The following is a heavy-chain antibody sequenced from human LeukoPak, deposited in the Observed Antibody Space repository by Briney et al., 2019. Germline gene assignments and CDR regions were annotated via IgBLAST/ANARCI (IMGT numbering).Heavy chain of an antibody. CDR2: INTATTET. J-gene: IGHJ4*02. CDR3: ARDSGAFDY. CDR1: GYTFTNYL. Sequence: GASVKVSCKASGYTFTNYLIHWMRQAPGQSLQWMGCINTATTETKYSQNFQSRVTIARDTSATTAYMELSSLRSEDTAVYFCARDSGAFDYWGQGTLVTVSS. D-gene: IGHD2-15*01. V-gene: IGHV1-3*04.